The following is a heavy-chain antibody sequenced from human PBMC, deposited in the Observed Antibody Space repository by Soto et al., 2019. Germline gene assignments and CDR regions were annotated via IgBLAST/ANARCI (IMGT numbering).Heavy chain of an antibody. CDR1: GYSFPSYW. V-gene: IGHV5-51*01. D-gene: IGHD3-22*01. Sequence: PGESLKISCKASGYSFPSYWIGWVRQMPGKGLEWMGIIYPGDSDTRYSPSFQGQVTMTTATSTNTVFLELRSLKSDDTAIYYCARDRLRGYDSSGFYSWGQGTMVTVSS. J-gene: IGHJ4*02. CDR2: IYPGDSDT. CDR3: ARDRLRGYDSSGFYS.